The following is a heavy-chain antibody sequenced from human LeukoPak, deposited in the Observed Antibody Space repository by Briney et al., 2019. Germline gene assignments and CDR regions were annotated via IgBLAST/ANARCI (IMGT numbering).Heavy chain of an antibody. V-gene: IGHV3-7*05. Sequence: GGSLRLSCTASGFTFGDYAMSWVRQAPGKGLEWVANINQDGSEKYYVDSVKGRFTISRDNVKNSLYLQMNSLRAEDTAVYYCARDKSYGDSEDYWGQGTLVTVSS. CDR3: ARDKSYGDSEDY. CDR1: GFTFGDYA. D-gene: IGHD2-21*02. CDR2: INQDGSEK. J-gene: IGHJ4*02.